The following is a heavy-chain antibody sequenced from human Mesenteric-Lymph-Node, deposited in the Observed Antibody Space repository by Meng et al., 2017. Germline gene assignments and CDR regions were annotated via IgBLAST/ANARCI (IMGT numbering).Heavy chain of an antibody. CDR1: GCAVSSYA. V-gene: IGHV3-23*04. Sequence: EVQLVDSGGDLGQPGGSLRRACAASGCAVSSYAMSGVRQAPGKGLEWVSVIEAWGDTYYADSVKGRFTISRDNSMNTLYLQMNSLRTEDTAVYYCAKDYIVGATDLFDYWGQGTLVTVSS. CDR2: IEAWGDT. CDR3: AKDYIVGATDLFDY. D-gene: IGHD1-26*01. J-gene: IGHJ4*02.